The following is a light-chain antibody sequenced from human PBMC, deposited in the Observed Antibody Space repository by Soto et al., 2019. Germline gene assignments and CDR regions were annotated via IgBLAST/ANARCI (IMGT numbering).Light chain of an antibody. Sequence: EIEMTQSPATLSLAPVERVTLSCRASESVSTNLAWYQQKAGQAPRLLIYGASSRATGIPDRFSGSGSGTDFTLTISRLEPEDFAVYYCQHYGNTPPSVTFGPGTKVDIK. CDR3: QHYGNTPPSVT. J-gene: IGKJ3*01. CDR1: ESVSTN. CDR2: GAS. V-gene: IGKV3-20*01.